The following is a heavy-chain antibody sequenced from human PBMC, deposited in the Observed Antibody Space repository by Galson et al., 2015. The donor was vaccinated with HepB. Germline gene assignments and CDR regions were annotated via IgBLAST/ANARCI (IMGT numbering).Heavy chain of an antibody. Sequence: TLSLTCTVSGASTSSVCYYWSWIRQHPGKGLEWIGYIYYSGSTYYNTTLKSRVTISVDTSKNQFSLKLSSVTAADTAVYYCACHKPGYSGYDLEAGAFDIWGQGTMVTVSS. CDR2: IYYSGST. CDR3: ACHKPGYSGYDLEAGAFDI. J-gene: IGHJ3*02. CDR1: GASTSSVCYY. D-gene: IGHD5-12*01. V-gene: IGHV4-31*03.